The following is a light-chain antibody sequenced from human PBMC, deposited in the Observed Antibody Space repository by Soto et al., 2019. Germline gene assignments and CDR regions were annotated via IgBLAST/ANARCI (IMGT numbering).Light chain of an antibody. V-gene: IGKV3-15*01. J-gene: IGKJ1*01. CDR1: QSVSSN. CDR2: GAS. Sequence: EIVMTQSPATLSVSPGERATLSCRASQSVSSNLAWYQQKPGQAPRLLIYGASTRANGIPARFSGSRSGTEFTLTINSPQSEDFAVYYCHQYNNWPPWTFGQGTKVEIK. CDR3: HQYNNWPPWT.